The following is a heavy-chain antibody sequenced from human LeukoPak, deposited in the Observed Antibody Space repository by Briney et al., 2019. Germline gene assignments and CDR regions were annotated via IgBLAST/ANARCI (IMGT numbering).Heavy chain of an antibody. CDR3: ARVGWVLRYAFDI. J-gene: IGHJ3*02. V-gene: IGHV3-48*03. CDR1: GFSLSSYE. D-gene: IGHD3-16*01. CDR2: ISSGGSTI. Sequence: GGSLRLSCEASGFSLSSYEMNWVRQAPGKGLEWVSHISSGGSTIYYADSVKGRFTISRDNAKNSLYLQMNSLRAEDTAVYYCARVGWVLRYAFDIWGQGTMVTVSS.